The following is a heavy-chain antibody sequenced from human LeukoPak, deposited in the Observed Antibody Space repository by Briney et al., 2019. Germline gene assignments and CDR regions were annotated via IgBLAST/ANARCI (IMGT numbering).Heavy chain of an antibody. V-gene: IGHV1-46*01. CDR1: GYTFTSYY. J-gene: IGHJ4*02. Sequence: GASVKVSCEASGYTFTSYYMHWVRQAPGQGLEWMGIINPSGGSTSYAQKFQGRVTMTRDMSTSTVYMELSSLRSEDTAVYYCARAWPGFFYFDYWGQGTLVTVSS. CDR2: INPSGGST. CDR3: ARAWPGFFYFDY.